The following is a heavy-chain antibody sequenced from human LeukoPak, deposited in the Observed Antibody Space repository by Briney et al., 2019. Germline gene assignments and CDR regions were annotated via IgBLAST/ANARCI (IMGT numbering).Heavy chain of an antibody. CDR2: IIPIFCTA. Sequence: SVTVSCKASGGIFSSYAISWVREAPGHGLEWMGGIIPIFCTANYAQKFQGRATNTADESTGKAYMELSSLRSEDRAVYYCARQRLRYFDWLPRGEYYYGMDVWGKGTTVTVSA. CDR3: ARQRLRYFDWLPRGEYYYGMDV. J-gene: IGHJ6*01. D-gene: IGHD3-9*01. CDR1: GGIFSSYA. V-gene: IGHV1-69*13.